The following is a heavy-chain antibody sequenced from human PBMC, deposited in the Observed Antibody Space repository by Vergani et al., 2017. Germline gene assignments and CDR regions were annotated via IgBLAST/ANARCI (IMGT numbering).Heavy chain of an antibody. CDR3: ARDCLGLEGPHHCDPIYYYYGMDF. CDR2: IKKDGSEK. D-gene: IGHD3-16*01. Sequence: EVQLLESGGGLVQPGGSLRLSCAASGFTFSSYWMSWVRQAPGKGLEWVANIKKDGSEKYYVDSVKGRFTISRDNAKNSLYLQMNSLRAEDTAVDYWARDCLGLEGPHHCDPIYYYYGMDFWGQGTTVTVSS. J-gene: IGHJ6*02. CDR1: GFTFSSYW. V-gene: IGHV3-7*01.